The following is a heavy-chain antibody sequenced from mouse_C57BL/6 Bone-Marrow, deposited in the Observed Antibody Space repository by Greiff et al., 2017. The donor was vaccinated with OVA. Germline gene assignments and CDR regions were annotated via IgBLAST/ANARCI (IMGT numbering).Heavy chain of an antibody. D-gene: IGHD2-5*01. CDR1: GFTFSSYA. Sequence: EVMLVESGGGLVKPGGSLKLSCAASGFTFSSYAMSWVRQTPEKRLEWVATISDGGSYTYYPDNVKGRFTISRDNAKNNLYLQMSHLKSEDTAMYYCARGQSNYRFAYWGQGTLVTVSA. CDR3: ARGQSNYRFAY. J-gene: IGHJ3*01. V-gene: IGHV5-4*03. CDR2: ISDGGSYT.